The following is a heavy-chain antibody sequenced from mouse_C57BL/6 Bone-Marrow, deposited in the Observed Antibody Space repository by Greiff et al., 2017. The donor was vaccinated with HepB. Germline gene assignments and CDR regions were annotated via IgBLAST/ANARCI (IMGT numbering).Heavy chain of an antibody. CDR3: ARHYYGSSPMYFDV. CDR2: INPGSGGT. J-gene: IGHJ1*03. D-gene: IGHD1-1*01. V-gene: IGHV1-54*01. CDR1: GYAFTNYL. Sequence: VHLVESGAELVRPGTSVKVSCKASGYAFTNYLIEWVKQRPGQGLEWIGVINPGSGGTNYNEKFKGKATLTADKSSSTAYMQLSSLTSEDSAVYFCARHYYGSSPMYFDVWGTGTTVTVSS.